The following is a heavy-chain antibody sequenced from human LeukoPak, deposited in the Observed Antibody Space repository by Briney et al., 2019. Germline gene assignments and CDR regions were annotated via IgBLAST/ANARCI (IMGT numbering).Heavy chain of an antibody. CDR2: IYYSGST. Sequence: PSETLSLTCTVSGGSISSYYWSWIRQPPGKGLEWIGYIYYSGSTNYNPSLRSRVTISVETSKNQFSLKLRSVTAADTAVYYCARCYYDSSGYYPVGNWFDPWGQGTLVTVSS. CDR3: ARCYYDSSGYYPVGNWFDP. CDR1: GGSISSYY. D-gene: IGHD3-22*01. J-gene: IGHJ5*02. V-gene: IGHV4-59*01.